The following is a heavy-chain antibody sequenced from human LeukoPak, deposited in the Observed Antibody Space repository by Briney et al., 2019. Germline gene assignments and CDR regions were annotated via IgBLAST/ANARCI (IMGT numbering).Heavy chain of an antibody. D-gene: IGHD6-19*01. V-gene: IGHV3-13*01. J-gene: IGHJ4*02. CDR2: IGIATDT. CDR1: GFTFSSYD. CDR3: ARGGRMYNAARLVQRSSLVDY. Sequence: TGGSLRLSCAASGFTFSSYDMHWVRQFTGKGLEWVSGIGIATDTYYSGSVKGRFTISRENAKNTLYLQMSSLRAEDTAVYYCARGGRMYNAARLVQRSSLVDYWGQGTLVTVSS.